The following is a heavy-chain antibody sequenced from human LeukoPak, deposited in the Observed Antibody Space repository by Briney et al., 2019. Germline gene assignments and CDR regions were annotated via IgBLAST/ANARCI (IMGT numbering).Heavy chain of an antibody. CDR2: INPSGGST. CDR3: ARGSPNWVGATSHFDY. CDR1: GYTFTSYY. Sequence: GASVKVSCKASGYTFTSYYMRWVRQAPGQGLEWMGIINPSGGSTSYAQKFQGRVTMTRDTSTSTVYMELSSLRSEDTAVYYCARGSPNWVGATSHFDYWGQGTLVTVSS. J-gene: IGHJ4*02. D-gene: IGHD1-26*01. V-gene: IGHV1-46*01.